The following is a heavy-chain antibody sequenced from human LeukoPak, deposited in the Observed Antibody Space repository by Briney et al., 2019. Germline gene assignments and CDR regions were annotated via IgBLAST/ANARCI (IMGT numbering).Heavy chain of an antibody. J-gene: IGHJ4*02. V-gene: IGHV4-59*08. CDR1: GGSISSYY. Sequence: SETLSLTCTVSGGSISSYYWSWIRQPPGKGLEWIGYIYYSGSTNYNPSLKSRVTISVDTSKNQFSLKLSSVTAADTAVYYCARQFSRVVIDYWGQGTLVTASS. D-gene: IGHD3-3*01. CDR3: ARQFSRVVIDY. CDR2: IYYSGST.